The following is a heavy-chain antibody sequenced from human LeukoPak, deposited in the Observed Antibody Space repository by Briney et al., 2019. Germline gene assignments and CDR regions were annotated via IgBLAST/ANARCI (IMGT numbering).Heavy chain of an antibody. CDR2: IVVGSGNT. CDR1: GFTFTSSV. CDR3: AADSSSWYVGD. D-gene: IGHD6-13*01. V-gene: IGHV1-58*01. Sequence: SVTVSCKASGFTFTSSVVQWVRQARGQRLEWIGWIVVGSGNTNYAQKFQERVTITRDMSTSTAYMELSSLRSEDTAVYYCAADSSSWYVGDWGQGTLVTVSS. J-gene: IGHJ4*02.